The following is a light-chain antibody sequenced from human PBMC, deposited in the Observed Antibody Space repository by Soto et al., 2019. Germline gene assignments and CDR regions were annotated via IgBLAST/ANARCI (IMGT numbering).Light chain of an antibody. CDR2: DVS. J-gene: IGLJ1*01. CDR3: SSYTSTSTLYV. Sequence: QSALTQPASVSGSPGQSITISCTGTSSDIGGYNYVSWYQQLPGKVPKLIIYDVSNRPSGVSDRFSGSKSGNAASLTISGLQDEDEDDYYCSSYTSTSTLYVFGTGTKVTVL. CDR1: SSDIGGYNY. V-gene: IGLV2-14*03.